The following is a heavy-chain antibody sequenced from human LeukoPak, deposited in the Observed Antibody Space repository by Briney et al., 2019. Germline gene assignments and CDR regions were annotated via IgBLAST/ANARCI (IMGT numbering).Heavy chain of an antibody. D-gene: IGHD1-26*01. CDR3: ARVRWELLFQGLEYFDL. V-gene: IGHV4-4*07. J-gene: IGHJ2*01. CDR1: GGSISSYY. Sequence: PSETLSLTCTVSGGSISSYYWSWIRQPAGKGLEWIGRIYTSGSTNYNPSLKSRVTMSVDTSKNQFSLKLSSVTAADTAVYYCARVRWELLFQGLEYFDLWGRGTLVTVSS. CDR2: IYTSGST.